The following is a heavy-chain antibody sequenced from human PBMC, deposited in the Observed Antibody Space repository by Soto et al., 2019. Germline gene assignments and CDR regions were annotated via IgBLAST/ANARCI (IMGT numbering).Heavy chain of an antibody. J-gene: IGHJ5*02. CDR2: ISGSGGST. D-gene: IGHD2-2*02. CDR3: AYIPDP. Sequence: AGSLRLSSAASGVTFSSYAMSWVRQASGKGLEWVSAISGSGGSTYYADSVKGRFTISRDNAKNSLYLQMNSLRAEDTAVYYCAYIPDPWGQGTLVTVSS. V-gene: IGHV3-23*01. CDR1: GVTFSSYA.